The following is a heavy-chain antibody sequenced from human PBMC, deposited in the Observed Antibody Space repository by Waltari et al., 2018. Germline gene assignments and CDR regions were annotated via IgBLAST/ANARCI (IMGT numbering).Heavy chain of an antibody. V-gene: IGHV3-30*01. CDR3: ARGSDETMVRGVKDY. CDR2: ISYDGSNK. J-gene: IGHJ4*02. CDR1: GFTFSSYA. D-gene: IGHD3-10*01. Sequence: QVQLVESGGGVVQPGRSLRLSCAASGFTFSSYAMHWFRQAPGKGLVWVAVISYDGSNKYYADSVKGRFTISRDNSKNTLYLQMNSLRAEDTAGYYCARGSDETMVRGVKDYWGQGTLVTVSS.